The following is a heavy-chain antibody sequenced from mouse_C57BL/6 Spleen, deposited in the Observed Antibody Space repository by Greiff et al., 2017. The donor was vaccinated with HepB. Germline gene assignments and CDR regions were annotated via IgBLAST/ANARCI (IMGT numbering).Heavy chain of an antibody. J-gene: IGHJ2*01. Sequence: EVQLQQSGAELVKPGASVKLSCTASGFNIKDYYMHWVKQRTEQGLEWIGRIDPEDGETKYAPTFQGKATITADNSSNTAYLQLSSLTSEDTAVYYCARLTGALGYWGQGTTLTVSS. CDR2: IDPEDGET. D-gene: IGHD4-1*01. CDR1: GFNIKDYY. V-gene: IGHV14-2*01. CDR3: ARLTGALGY.